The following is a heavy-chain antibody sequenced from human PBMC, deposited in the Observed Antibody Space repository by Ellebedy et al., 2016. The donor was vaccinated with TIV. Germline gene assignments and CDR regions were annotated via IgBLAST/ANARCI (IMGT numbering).Heavy chain of an antibody. D-gene: IGHD3-10*01. J-gene: IGHJ5*02. Sequence: GESLKISCAASGFIFSDYYMTWVRQAPGKVLEWVSYISGSARTIYYADSVKGRFTISRDNAKNSLYLQMNSLRAEDTAVYYCARELRTMLRGAYLAAWGQGILVTVSS. CDR1: GFIFSDYY. CDR3: ARELRTMLRGAYLAA. CDR2: ISGSARTI. V-gene: IGHV3-11*01.